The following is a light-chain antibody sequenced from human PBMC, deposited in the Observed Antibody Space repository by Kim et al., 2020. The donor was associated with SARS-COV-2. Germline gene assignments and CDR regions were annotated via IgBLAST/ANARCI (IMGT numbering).Light chain of an antibody. Sequence: SYELTQPPSVYVSPGQTASITCSGDKLGDKYACWYQQKPGQSPVLVIYQDTKRPSGIPERFSGSNSGNTATLTISGTQAMDEADYYCQAWDSSTVVFGTG. V-gene: IGLV3-1*01. CDR3: QAWDSSTVV. CDR2: QDT. J-gene: IGLJ1*01. CDR1: KLGDKY.